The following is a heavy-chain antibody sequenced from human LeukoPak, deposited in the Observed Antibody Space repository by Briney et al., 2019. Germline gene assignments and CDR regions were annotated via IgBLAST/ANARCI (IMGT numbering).Heavy chain of an antibody. Sequence: PGGSLRLSCAASGFTFSSYAMNWVRQAPGKGLEWVSYISSSSNTIYYADSVKGRFTISRDNAKNSLYLQMNSLRAEDTAVYYCARDMVGYSNGPALFDYWGQGTLVTVSS. CDR1: GFTFSSYA. CDR2: ISSSSNTI. CDR3: ARDMVGYSNGPALFDY. J-gene: IGHJ4*02. D-gene: IGHD6-19*01. V-gene: IGHV3-48*01.